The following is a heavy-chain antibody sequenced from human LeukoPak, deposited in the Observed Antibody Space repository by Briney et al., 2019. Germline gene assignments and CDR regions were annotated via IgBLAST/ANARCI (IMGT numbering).Heavy chain of an antibody. Sequence: PSETLSLTCAVYGGSFSGYYWSWIRQPPGKGLEWIGEINHSGSTNYNPPLKSRVTISVDTSKNQFSLKLSSVTAADTAVYYCARGQLWANYDYWGQGTLVTVSS. CDR1: GGSFSGYY. D-gene: IGHD5-18*01. V-gene: IGHV4-34*01. CDR3: ARGQLWANYDY. J-gene: IGHJ4*02. CDR2: INHSGST.